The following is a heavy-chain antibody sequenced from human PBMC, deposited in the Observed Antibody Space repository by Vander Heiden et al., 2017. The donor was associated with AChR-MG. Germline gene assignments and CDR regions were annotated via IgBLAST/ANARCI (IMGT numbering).Heavy chain of an antibody. CDR1: GFTFSSYG. D-gene: IGHD2-2*01. CDR3: ARRMGCSRTRCPYGMDV. J-gene: IGHJ6*02. Sequence: EVQLVESGGGLVKPGGSLRLSCAASGFTFSSYGMNWVRQAPGKGLEWVSSISSISSHIYYADSVKGRFTISRDNAKNSLSLQMNSLRAEDTAVYYCARRMGCSRTRCPYGMDVWGQGTTVTVSS. CDR2: ISSISSHI. V-gene: IGHV3-21*01.